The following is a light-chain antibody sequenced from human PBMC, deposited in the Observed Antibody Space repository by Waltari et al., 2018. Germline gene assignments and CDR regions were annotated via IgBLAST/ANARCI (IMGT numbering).Light chain of an antibody. J-gene: IGKJ2*01. CDR1: QSVLYSSNNKNF. V-gene: IGKV4-1*01. Sequence: DIVMTQSPDSLAVSLGERATINCKSSQSVLYSSNNKNFLGWYQQKPGKPPTLLIYWASTRESGVPDRFSGSGSGTDFTLTISSLQAEDVAVYYCQQYYSTPYAFGQGTKLEIK. CDR2: WAS. CDR3: QQYYSTPYA.